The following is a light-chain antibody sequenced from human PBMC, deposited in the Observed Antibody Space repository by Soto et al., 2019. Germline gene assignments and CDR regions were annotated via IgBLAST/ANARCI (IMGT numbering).Light chain of an antibody. Sequence: QPVLTQSPSASASLGASVKLTCTLSSGHSSYAIAWHQQQPEKGPRYWMKLNSDGSHSKGDGIPDRFSGSSSGAERYLTIASHQSEDEADYYCQTWGTGIVVFGGGTKLTVL. CDR3: QTWGTGIVV. V-gene: IGLV4-69*01. CDR1: SGHSSYA. J-gene: IGLJ2*01. CDR2: LNSDGSH.